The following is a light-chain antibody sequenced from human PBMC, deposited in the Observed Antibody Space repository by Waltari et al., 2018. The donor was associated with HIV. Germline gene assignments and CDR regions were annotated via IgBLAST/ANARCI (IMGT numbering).Light chain of an antibody. CDR1: SSDLGRYNS. J-gene: IGLJ2*01. CDR3: CSNAGSHVV. Sequence: QSALTQPRSVSGSPGQSVTIPCTGISSDLGRYNSVSWYQQHPGKAPKLMLFDVHKWPSGVPARFSGSKSGNTASLTISGLQAEDEADYYCCSNAGSHVVFGGGTKVTVL. V-gene: IGLV2-11*01. CDR2: DVH.